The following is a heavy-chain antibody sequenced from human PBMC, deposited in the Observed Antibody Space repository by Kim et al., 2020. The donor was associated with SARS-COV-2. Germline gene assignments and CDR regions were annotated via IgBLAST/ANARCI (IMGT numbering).Heavy chain of an antibody. CDR1: GGSFSGYY. Sequence: SETLSLTCAVYGGSFSGYYWSWIRQPPGKGLEWIGEINHSGSTNYNPSLKSRVTISVDTSKNQFSLKLSSVTAADTAVYYCARGYGSGSYFGPENNLFDYWGQGTLVTVSS. CDR3: ARGYGSGSYFGPENNLFDY. V-gene: IGHV4-34*01. CDR2: INHSGST. J-gene: IGHJ4*02. D-gene: IGHD3-10*01.